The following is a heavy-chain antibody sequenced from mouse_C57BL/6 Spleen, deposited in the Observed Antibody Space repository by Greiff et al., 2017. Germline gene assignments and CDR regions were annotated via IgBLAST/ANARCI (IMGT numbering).Heavy chain of an antibody. V-gene: IGHV2-2*01. D-gene: IGHD2-3*01. CDR1: GFSLTSYG. CDR3: ARVYDGYYAWFAY. J-gene: IGHJ3*01. CDR2: IWSGGST. Sequence: VKLMESGPGLVQPSQSLSITCTVSGFSLTSYGVHWVRQSPGKGLEWLGVIWSGGSTDYNAAFISRLSISKDNSKSQVFFKMNSLQADDTAIYYCARVYDGYYAWFAYWGQGTLVTVSA.